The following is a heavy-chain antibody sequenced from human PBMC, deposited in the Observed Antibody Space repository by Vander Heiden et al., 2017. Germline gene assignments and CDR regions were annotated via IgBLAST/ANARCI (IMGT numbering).Heavy chain of an antibody. CDR2: ISWNSGSI. CDR3: ARDPAVSGSYPPDY. Sequence: EVHLLESGGGLVQPGGSLRLPCAASGFTFDDYAMHWVRQAPGKGLEWVSGISWNSGSIGYADSVKGRFTISRDNAKSSLYLQMNSLRAEDTAFYYCARDPAVSGSYPPDYWGQGTLVTVSS. V-gene: IGHV3-9*01. CDR1: GFTFDDYA. D-gene: IGHD1-26*01. J-gene: IGHJ4*02.